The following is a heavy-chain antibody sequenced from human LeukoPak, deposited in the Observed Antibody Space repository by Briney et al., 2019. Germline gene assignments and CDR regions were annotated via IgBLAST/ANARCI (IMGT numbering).Heavy chain of an antibody. CDR1: GFTFDDYA. Sequence: PGRSLRLSCAASGFTFDDYAMHWVRQAPGKGLEWVSGISWNSGSIGYADSVKGRFTISRDNAKNSLYLQMNSLRAEDTALYYCAKDSADYGGNSGAFDIWGQGTMVTVSS. CDR3: AKDSADYGGNSGAFDI. CDR2: ISWNSGSI. J-gene: IGHJ3*02. D-gene: IGHD4-23*01. V-gene: IGHV3-9*01.